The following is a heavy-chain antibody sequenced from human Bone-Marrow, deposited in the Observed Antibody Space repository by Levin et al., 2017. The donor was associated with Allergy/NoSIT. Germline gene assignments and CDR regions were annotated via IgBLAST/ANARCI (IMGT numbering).Heavy chain of an antibody. J-gene: IGHJ2*01. Sequence: KAGGSLRLSCAASGFSFSDYYMTWVRQAPGKGLEWVSYISSSSSYTNYADSVTGRFTISRDNANNSLYLQMKSLRVADTAVSCCAREVGSGWSWYFELWGRGTLVSVSS. V-gene: IGHV3-11*05. CDR1: GFSFSDYY. CDR2: ISSSSSYT. D-gene: IGHD6-19*01. CDR3: AREVGSGWSWYFEL.